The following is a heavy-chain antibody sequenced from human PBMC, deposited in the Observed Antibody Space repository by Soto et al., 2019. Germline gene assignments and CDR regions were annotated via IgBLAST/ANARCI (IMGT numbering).Heavy chain of an antibody. CDR1: GWNFSCYW. V-gene: IGHV5-51*01. Sequence: PGASEASSEKGRGWNFSCYWMASLRQMHGRGLEWVGIIFPGDSDTRYSPSFQGQVTISADKSITTAYLQWSSLKASDTAMYYCARHGRDGDDYYFDYWGEGTLVTVSS. CDR3: ARHGRDGDDYYFDY. CDR2: IFPGDSDT. J-gene: IGHJ4*02. D-gene: IGHD5-12*01.